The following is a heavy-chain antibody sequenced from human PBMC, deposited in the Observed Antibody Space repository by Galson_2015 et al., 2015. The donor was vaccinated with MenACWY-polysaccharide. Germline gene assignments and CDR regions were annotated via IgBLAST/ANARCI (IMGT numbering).Heavy chain of an antibody. CDR2: MYSGGNT. CDR1: GFTVSSNY. J-gene: IGHJ4*02. V-gene: IGHV3-66*01. CDR3: ARTPTYYFYY. Sequence: SLRLSCAASGFTVSSNYMSWVRQAPGRGLEWVSIMYSGGNTYYSDSVRGRFTISRDKSKNTHYLQMNSLGAEDTAVYYCARTPTYYFYYWGQGTLVTVSS.